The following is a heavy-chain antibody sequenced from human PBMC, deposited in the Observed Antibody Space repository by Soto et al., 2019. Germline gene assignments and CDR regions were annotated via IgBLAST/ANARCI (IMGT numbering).Heavy chain of an antibody. J-gene: IGHJ6*02. CDR3: AKTAIKRLRTGYYGMDV. CDR2: INHSGST. D-gene: IGHD1-1*01. CDR1: GGSFSGYY. Sequence: SETLSLTCAVYGGSFSGYYWSWIRQPPGKGLEWIGEINHSGSTNYNPSLKSRVTISVDTSKNQFSLKLSSVTAADTAVYYCAKTAIKRLRTGYYGMDVWGQGTTVTVSS. V-gene: IGHV4-34*01.